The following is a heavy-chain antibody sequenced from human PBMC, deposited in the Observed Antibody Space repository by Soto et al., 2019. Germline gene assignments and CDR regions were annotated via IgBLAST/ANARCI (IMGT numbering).Heavy chain of an antibody. CDR2: ISATDVAT. Sequence: GVSLRLSCSASGFTFSSYGMHWVRQAPGKGLEWVSIISATDVATYYADSVKGHFIIARDDSRRTLFLQMNSLRAEDTAVYHCVKDVYSGSSGPFDLWGQGTLV. D-gene: IGHD1-26*01. CDR3: VKDVYSGSSGPFDL. CDR1: GFTFSSYG. J-gene: IGHJ4*02. V-gene: IGHV3-23*01.